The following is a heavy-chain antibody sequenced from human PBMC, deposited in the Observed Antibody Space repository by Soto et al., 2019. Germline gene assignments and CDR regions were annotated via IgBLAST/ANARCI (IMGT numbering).Heavy chain of an antibody. J-gene: IGHJ4*02. D-gene: IGHD2-8*01. V-gene: IGHV2-5*01. CDR3: VHTVMVKHIKGGHYFDH. Sequence: SGPTLVNPTQTLTLTCTFSAFSLSTNGVGVGWIRQPPGKPLEWLAVIYWNEDKRYSRSLKSRLSITKDTSKNQVVLTMTTMDPVDTATYSCVHTVMVKHIKGGHYFDHWGPGILVTVSS. CDR1: AFSLSTNGVG. CDR2: IYWNEDK.